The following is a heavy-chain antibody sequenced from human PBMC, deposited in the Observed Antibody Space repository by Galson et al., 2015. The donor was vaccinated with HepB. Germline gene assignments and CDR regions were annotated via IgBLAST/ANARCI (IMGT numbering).Heavy chain of an antibody. CDR2: ISYDGTKK. V-gene: IGHV3-30*18. CDR3: AKDIHHDYVWGTFRGFDS. Sequence: SLRLSCAASGFTFNTYGMHWVRQAPGKGLEWVAVISYDGTKKYYADSVKGRFVISRDNSKNTLYLQMNSLRSEDTAVYYCAKDIHHDYVWGTFRGFDSWGQGILVTVSS. D-gene: IGHD3-16*02. CDR1: GFTFNTYG. J-gene: IGHJ4*02.